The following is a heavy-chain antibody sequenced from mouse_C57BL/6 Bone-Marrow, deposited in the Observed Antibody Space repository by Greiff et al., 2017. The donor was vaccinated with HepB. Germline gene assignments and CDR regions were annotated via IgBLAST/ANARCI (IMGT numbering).Heavy chain of an antibody. D-gene: IGHD2-12*01. CDR3: ARETINYFDY. CDR2: IYPRSGNT. Sequence: LQQSGAELARPGASVKLSCEASGYTFTSYGISWVKQRTGQGLEWIGEIYPRSGNTYYNVKFKGKATLTADKSSSTAYMELRSLTSEDSAVYFCARETINYFDYWGQGTTLTVSS. CDR1: GYTFTSYG. V-gene: IGHV1-81*01. J-gene: IGHJ2*01.